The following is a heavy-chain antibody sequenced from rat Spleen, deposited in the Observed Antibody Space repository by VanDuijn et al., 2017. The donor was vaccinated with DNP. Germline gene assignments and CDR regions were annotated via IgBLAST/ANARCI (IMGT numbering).Heavy chain of an antibody. Sequence: EVQLVESGGGLVQPGRSLKLSCAASGFTFSDYYMSWVRQAPTTGLEWVASINPDGGSTYYRDSVKGRFTISRDNAKTTLYLQMNSLRSEATATYYCARWETGAAFAYWGQGTLVTVSS. J-gene: IGHJ3*01. D-gene: IGHD4-1*01. CDR1: GFTFSDYY. CDR3: ARWETGAAFAY. V-gene: IGHV5-22*01. CDR2: INPDGGST.